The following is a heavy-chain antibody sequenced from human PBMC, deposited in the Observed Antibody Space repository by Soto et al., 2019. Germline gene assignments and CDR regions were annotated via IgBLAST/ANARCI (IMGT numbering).Heavy chain of an antibody. D-gene: IGHD6-13*01. Sequence: GESLKISCKGSGYSFTSDWIGWLRQRPGKGLEWMGIIYPGDSDTRYSPSFQGQVTISADKSISTAYLQWSSLKASDTAMYYCARTGSSSVYYYGMDVWGQGTTVTVSS. J-gene: IGHJ6*02. CDR1: GYSFTSDW. V-gene: IGHV5-51*01. CDR3: ARTGSSSVYYYGMDV. CDR2: IYPGDSDT.